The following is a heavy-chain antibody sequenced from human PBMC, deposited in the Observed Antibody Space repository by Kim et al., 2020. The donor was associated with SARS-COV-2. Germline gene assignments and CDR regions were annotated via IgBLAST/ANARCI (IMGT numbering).Heavy chain of an antibody. CDR1: GYSFTSYW. J-gene: IGHJ4*02. Sequence: GESLKISCKGSGYSFTSYWIGWVRQMPGKGLEWMGIIYPGDSDTRYSPSFQGQVTISADKSISTAYLQWSSLKASDTAMYYCARLSGMGYYYDSSGYYYGCWGQGTLVTVSS. D-gene: IGHD3-22*01. V-gene: IGHV5-51*01. CDR2: IYPGDSDT. CDR3: ARLSGMGYYYDSSGYYYGC.